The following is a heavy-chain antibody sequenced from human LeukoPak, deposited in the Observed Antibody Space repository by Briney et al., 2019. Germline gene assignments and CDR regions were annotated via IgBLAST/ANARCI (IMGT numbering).Heavy chain of an antibody. D-gene: IGHD1-26*01. V-gene: IGHV4-31*03. CDR2: IYDSGST. CDR1: GGSIRSGAYY. CDR3: ASGMYFFDY. Sequence: SQTLPLTCIVSGGSIRSGAYYWSWIRQHPGKGLEWIGYIYDSGSTNYNPSLKSRVTISVDTSKNHFSLKLSSVTAADTAVYYCASGMYFFDYWGQGTLVTVSS. J-gene: IGHJ4*02.